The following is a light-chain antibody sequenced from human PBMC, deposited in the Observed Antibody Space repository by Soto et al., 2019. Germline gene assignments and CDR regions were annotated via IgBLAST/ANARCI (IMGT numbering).Light chain of an antibody. J-gene: IGKJ4*01. Sequence: EIVLTQSPGTLSLSPGERATLSCRASQSVYRNFLSWYQQKPGQAPRLLINAASNSATGTPDRFCGSGCVTDFFLTINSLVPADVAAYFCQQHGNTPPTFGGGTKVAIK. CDR2: AAS. V-gene: IGKV3-20*01. CDR3: QQHGNTPPT. CDR1: QSVYRNF.